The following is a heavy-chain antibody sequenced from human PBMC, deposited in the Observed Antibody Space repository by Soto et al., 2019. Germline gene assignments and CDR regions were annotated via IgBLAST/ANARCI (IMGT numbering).Heavy chain of an antibody. CDR1: GASTVSHYH. D-gene: IGHD1-26*01. J-gene: IGHJ4*02. CDR3: ALALGPTPGLDY. V-gene: IGHV4-31*02. Sequence: QVQLQESGPGLVKPSQTLSLTCSVSGASTVSHYHWTWIRQPPGKGLEWMGYIFNSGTTFYNPSLTSRLSICMDTSGNHFSLELRSVTAADTAVYYCALALGPTPGLDYWGQGTLVTVSS. CDR2: IFNSGTT.